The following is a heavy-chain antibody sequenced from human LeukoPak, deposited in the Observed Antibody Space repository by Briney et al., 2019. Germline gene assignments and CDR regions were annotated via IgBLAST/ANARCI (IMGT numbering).Heavy chain of an antibody. V-gene: IGHV5-51*01. D-gene: IGHD1-26*01. CDR3: VRWAAEGELLDS. Sequence: GEALKISWKGSGYSFTNYLIGWVRQMPGKRLELRGIDYPGDSDTRYSTSFQSQTTTSANKSISTAYLQWSSLTASDTTIYYCVRWAAEGELLDSWGQGTLVTVSS. CDR1: GYSFTNYL. J-gene: IGHJ5*01. CDR2: DYPGDSDT.